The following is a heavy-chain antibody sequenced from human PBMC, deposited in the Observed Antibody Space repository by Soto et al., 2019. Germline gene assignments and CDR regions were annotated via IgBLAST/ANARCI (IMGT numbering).Heavy chain of an antibody. D-gene: IGHD5-18*01. CDR1: GFSFPTYG. CDR3: ERGNSYGSYWYFDL. CDR2: ITASNGNT. Sequence: QLQLVQSGAEVKNPGASVRVSCKASGFSFPTYGITWVRQAPGQGLEWMGWITASNGNTHYAQNLQGRVTMTTDTSTSTAYMELWRLNSDDTAVYYCERGNSYGSYWYFDLWGRGTLVTVSS. J-gene: IGHJ2*01. V-gene: IGHV1-18*04.